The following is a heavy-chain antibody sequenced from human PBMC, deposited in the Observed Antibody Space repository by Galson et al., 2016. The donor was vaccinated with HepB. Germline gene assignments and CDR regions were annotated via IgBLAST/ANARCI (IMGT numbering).Heavy chain of an antibody. D-gene: IGHD2-21*02. J-gene: IGHJ4*02. CDR3: ARGGNCGGDCYSFDH. CDR2: IYSTGTT. V-gene: IGHV4-39*01. CDR1: GGPISRGGYY. Sequence: ETLSLTCSVSGGPISRGGYYWGWVRQPPGKALEWMGYIYSTGTTYYNPSLKSRVTISVDTSKNQVSLKLTSVTAADTAVYYCARGGNCGGDCYSFDHWGQGDLVAVSS.